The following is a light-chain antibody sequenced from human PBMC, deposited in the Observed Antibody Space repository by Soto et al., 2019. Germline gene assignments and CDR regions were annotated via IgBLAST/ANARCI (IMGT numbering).Light chain of an antibody. Sequence: EIVMTQSPATLSVSPGERATLSCRASQSVSSNLACYQQKPGQAPRLLIYGASTRATGIPARFSGSGSGTEFTLTISSLQSEHFAVYYCQQYNNWPRTFGQGTKVDVK. V-gene: IGKV3-15*01. CDR3: QQYNNWPRT. J-gene: IGKJ1*01. CDR1: QSVSSN. CDR2: GAS.